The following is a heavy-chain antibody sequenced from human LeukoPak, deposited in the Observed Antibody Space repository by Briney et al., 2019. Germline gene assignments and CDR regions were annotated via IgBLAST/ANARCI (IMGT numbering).Heavy chain of an antibody. CDR1: GFTFSRYA. Sequence: GGSLRLSCEASGFTFSRYAMNWVRQAPGKGLEWVSALSGSGTTSFYADSVKGRFTISRDNSKNTLFLQMNSLRAEDTAVYYCARVEDYDILTGFDYWGQGTLVTVSS. V-gene: IGHV3-23*01. CDR2: LSGSGTTS. CDR3: ARVEDYDILTGFDY. J-gene: IGHJ4*02. D-gene: IGHD3-9*01.